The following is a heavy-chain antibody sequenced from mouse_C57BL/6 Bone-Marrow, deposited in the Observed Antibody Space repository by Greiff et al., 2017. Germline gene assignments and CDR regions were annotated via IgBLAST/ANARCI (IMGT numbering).Heavy chain of an antibody. CDR2: IDPSDSYT. Sequence: QVHVKQPGAELVRPGTSVKLSCKASGYTFTSYWMHWVKQRPGQGLEWIGVIDPSDSYTNYNQKFKGKATLTVDTSSSTAYMQLSSLTSEDSAVYYCARNPPNWGQGTTLTVSS. CDR1: GYTFTSYW. CDR3: ARNPPN. V-gene: IGHV1-59*01. J-gene: IGHJ2*01.